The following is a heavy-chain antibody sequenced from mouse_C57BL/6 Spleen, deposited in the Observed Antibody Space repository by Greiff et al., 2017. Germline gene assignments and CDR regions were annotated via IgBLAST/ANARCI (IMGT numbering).Heavy chain of an antibody. CDR3: ARKGGDYGSLAY. D-gene: IGHD1-1*01. CDR1: GFSLTSYG. V-gene: IGHV2-2*01. CDR2: IWSGGST. Sequence: QVQLKESGPGLVQPSQSLSITCTVSGFSLTSYGVHWVRQSPGKGLEWLGVIWSGGSTDYNAAFISSLSISKDNSKSQVFFKLNSLQADDTAIYYCARKGGDYGSLAYWGQGTLVTVSA. J-gene: IGHJ3*01.